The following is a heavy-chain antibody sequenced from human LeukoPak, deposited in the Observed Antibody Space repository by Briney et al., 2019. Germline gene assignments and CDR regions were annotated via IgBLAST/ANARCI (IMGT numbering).Heavy chain of an antibody. CDR1: GFTFSSYW. Sequence: GGSLRLSCAASGFTFSSYWMHWVRQAPGKGLVWVSRINSDGSTTNYADSVKGRFTISRDNAKNTLYLQMNSLRAEDTAMYYCARRSSGSPPFYFDYWGQGTLVTVSS. J-gene: IGHJ4*02. CDR3: ARRSSGSPPFYFDY. D-gene: IGHD1-26*01. V-gene: IGHV3-74*01. CDR2: INSDGSTT.